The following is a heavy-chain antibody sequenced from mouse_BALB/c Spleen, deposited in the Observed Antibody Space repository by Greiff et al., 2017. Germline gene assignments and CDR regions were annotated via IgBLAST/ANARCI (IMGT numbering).Heavy chain of an antibody. CDR2: INPYNGDT. Sequence: EVQLQQSGPELVKPGASVKISCKASGYSFTGYFMNWVKQSHGKSLEWIGRINPYNGDTFYNQKFKGKATLTVDKSSSTAHMERLSLTSEDSAVYYCGRGAGYGSNHYYAMDYWGQGTSVTVSS. CDR3: GRGAGYGSNHYYAMDY. V-gene: IGHV1-37*01. CDR1: GYSFTGYF. J-gene: IGHJ4*01. D-gene: IGHD1-1*01.